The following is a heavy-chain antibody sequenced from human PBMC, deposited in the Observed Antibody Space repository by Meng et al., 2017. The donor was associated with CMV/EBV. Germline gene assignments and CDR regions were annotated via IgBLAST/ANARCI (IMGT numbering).Heavy chain of an antibody. CDR2: ISSSGSTI. CDR3: ARAYGDYYYYYGMDV. V-gene: IGHV3-48*03. D-gene: IGHD3-10*01. J-gene: IGHJ6*02. CDR1: GSTFSSYE. Sequence: GGSLRLSCAASGSTFSSYEMNWVRQAPGKGLEWVSYISSSGSTIYYADSVKGRFTISRDNAKNSLYLQMNSLRAEDTAVYYCARAYGDYYYYYGMDVWGQGTTVTVSS.